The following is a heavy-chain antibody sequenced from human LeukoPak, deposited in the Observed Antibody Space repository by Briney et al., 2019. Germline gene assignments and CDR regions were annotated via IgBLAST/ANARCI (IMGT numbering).Heavy chain of an antibody. CDR1: GYSFTSYW. CDR3: ASEERRGMITFGGALY. CDR2: IYPGDSDT. D-gene: IGHD3-16*01. V-gene: IGHV5-51*01. J-gene: IGHJ4*02. Sequence: GESLKISCKGSGYSFTSYWIGWVRQMPGKGLEWMGIIYPGDSDTRYSPSFQGQVTISADKSISTAYLQWSSLKASDTAMYYCASEERRGMITFGGALYWGQGTLVTASS.